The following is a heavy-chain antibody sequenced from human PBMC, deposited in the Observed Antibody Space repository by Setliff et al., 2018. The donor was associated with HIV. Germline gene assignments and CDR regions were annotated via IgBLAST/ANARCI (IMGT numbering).Heavy chain of an antibody. J-gene: IGHJ5*02. V-gene: IGHV4-59*11. D-gene: IGHD1-26*01. CDR2: ISHSGNT. Sequence: KPSETLSLTCTVSGDSINTHYRSWIRQPPGKGLEWIGCISHSGNTNFNPSLNSRVTISLDTSKNQFSLRLTSLTAADTAIYYCARSTVGAGASFPWGRGILVTVSS. CDR3: ARSTVGAGASFP. CDR1: GDSINTHY.